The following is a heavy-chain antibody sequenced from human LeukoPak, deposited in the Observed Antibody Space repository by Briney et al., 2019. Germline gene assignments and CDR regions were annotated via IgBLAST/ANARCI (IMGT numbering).Heavy chain of an antibody. V-gene: IGHV1-69*05. D-gene: IGHD6-19*01. CDR2: IIPIFGTA. Sequence: ASVKVSCKASGGTFSSYDISWVLQAPGQGLEWMGRIIPIFGTANYAQKFQGRVTITTDESTSTAYMELSSLRSEDTAVYYCARDRGASSGPLDYWGQGTLVTVSS. J-gene: IGHJ4*02. CDR3: ARDRGASSGPLDY. CDR1: GGTFSSYD.